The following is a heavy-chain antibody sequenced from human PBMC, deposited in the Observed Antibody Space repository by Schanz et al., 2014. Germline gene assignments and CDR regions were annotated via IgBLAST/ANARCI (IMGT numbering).Heavy chain of an antibody. CDR3: ARSPTSATVDRPAMDTYYGMDV. Sequence: QVRLVQSGAEVKKPGASVQVSCKASGGTFSSFAIFWVRQAPGQGLEWMGTIIPILDITNYAQKFQGRVTITADKSTSTAYMELSSLRSDDTAVYYCARSPTSATVDRPAMDTYYGMDVWGQGTTVTVSS. V-gene: IGHV1-69*09. D-gene: IGHD5-18*01. CDR1: GGTFSSFA. CDR2: IIPILDIT. J-gene: IGHJ6*02.